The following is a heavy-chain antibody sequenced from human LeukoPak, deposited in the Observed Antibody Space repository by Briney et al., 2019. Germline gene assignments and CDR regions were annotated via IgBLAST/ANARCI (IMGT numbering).Heavy chain of an antibody. CDR1: GDSISTYY. J-gene: IGHJ4*02. CDR3: ARVAHDSGWTPLGY. CDR2: IHYSGNT. D-gene: IGHD6-19*01. Sequence: SETLSLTCTVSGDSISTYYWSWIRQPPGKGLEWIGYIHYSGNTNYHPSLKGRVTISIDTSKNQFSLKLTSVTAADTAVYYCARVAHDSGWTPLGYWGQGTLVTVSS. V-gene: IGHV4-59*01.